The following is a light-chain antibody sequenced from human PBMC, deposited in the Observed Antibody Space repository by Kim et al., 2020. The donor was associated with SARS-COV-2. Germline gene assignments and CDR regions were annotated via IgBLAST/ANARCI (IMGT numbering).Light chain of an antibody. CDR1: RSDVGGYNY. Sequence: GQSVTISCTGTRSDVGGYNYVSWYQQHPGKAPKLMIYEVNKRPSGVPDRFSGSKSGNTASLTVSGLQAEDEADYYCSSYAGSNNFVFGIGTKVTVL. CDR3: SSYAGSNNFV. V-gene: IGLV2-8*01. J-gene: IGLJ1*01. CDR2: EVN.